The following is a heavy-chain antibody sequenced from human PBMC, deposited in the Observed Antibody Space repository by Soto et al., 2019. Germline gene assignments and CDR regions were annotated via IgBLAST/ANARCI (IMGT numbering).Heavy chain of an antibody. J-gene: IGHJ3*02. CDR2: ISGSGGST. V-gene: IGHV3-23*01. CDR3: AKGLYGGNDAFDI. CDR1: GFTFSSYA. Sequence: GGSLRLSCAASGFTFSSYAMSWVRQAPGKGPEWVSAISGSGGSTYYADSVKGRFTISRDNSKNTLYLQMNSLRAEDTAVYYCAKGLYGGNDAFDIWGQGTMVTVSS. D-gene: IGHD4-17*01.